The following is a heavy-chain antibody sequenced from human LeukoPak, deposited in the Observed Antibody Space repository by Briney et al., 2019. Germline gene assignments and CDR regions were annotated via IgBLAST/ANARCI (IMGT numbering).Heavy chain of an antibody. CDR2: INPNSGGT. Sequence: AASVKVSCKASGYTFTGYYMHWVRQAPGQGLEWMGWINPNSGGTNYAQKFQGRVTMTRDTSISTAYMELSRLRSDDTAVYYCAREVSYGSGSSWFDPWGQGTLVTVSS. J-gene: IGHJ5*02. D-gene: IGHD3-10*01. CDR1: GYTFTGYY. CDR3: AREVSYGSGSSWFDP. V-gene: IGHV1-2*02.